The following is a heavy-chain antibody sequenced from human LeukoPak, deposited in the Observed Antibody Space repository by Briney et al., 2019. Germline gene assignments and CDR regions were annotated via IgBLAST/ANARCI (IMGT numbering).Heavy chain of an antibody. V-gene: IGHV3-23*01. J-gene: IGHJ4*02. CDR2: ISGSGGST. CDR3: ARDRQLSYFDY. Sequence: GGSLRLSCAASGFTFSSYAMSWVRQAPGKGLEWVSAISGSGGSTYYADSVKGRFTISRDNAKNSLYLQMNSLRAEDTAVYYCARDRQLSYFDYWGQGTLVTVSS. D-gene: IGHD2-2*01. CDR1: GFTFSSYA.